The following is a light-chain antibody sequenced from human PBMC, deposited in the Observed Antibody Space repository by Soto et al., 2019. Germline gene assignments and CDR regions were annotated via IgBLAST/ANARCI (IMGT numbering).Light chain of an antibody. V-gene: IGKV3-20*01. CDR1: QSLSSNY. J-gene: IGKJ3*01. Sequence: EIVLTQSPGTLSLSPGERATLSCRASQSLSSNYLAWYQQKPGQAPRLLIYGASSRATGIPDRFSGSGSGTDFTLTISRLEPEDVGVYYCQQYGSTPFTFGPGTKVDIK. CDR3: QQYGSTPFT. CDR2: GAS.